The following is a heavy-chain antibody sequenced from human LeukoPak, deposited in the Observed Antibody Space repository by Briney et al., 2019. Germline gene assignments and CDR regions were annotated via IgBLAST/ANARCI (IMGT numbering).Heavy chain of an antibody. Sequence: SVKVSCKASGGTFSSYAISWVRQAPGQGLEWMGGIIPIFGTANYAQKFQGRVTITTDESTSTAYMELSSQRSEDTAVYYCAGAPQRLVRTPPYNWFDPWGQGTLVTVSS. CDR1: GGTFSSYA. D-gene: IGHD2-8*01. CDR2: IIPIFGTA. J-gene: IGHJ5*02. V-gene: IGHV1-69*05. CDR3: AGAPQRLVRTPPYNWFDP.